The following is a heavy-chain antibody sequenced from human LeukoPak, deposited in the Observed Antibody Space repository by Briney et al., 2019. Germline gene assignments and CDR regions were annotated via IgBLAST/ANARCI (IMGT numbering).Heavy chain of an antibody. CDR1: GFTFSTYA. CDR3: AKISSSAESNFDY. Sequence: GGSLRLSCAASGFTFSTYAMHWVRQAPGKGLEWVAFIWPDGSKKYYADSVKGRFAISRGNSKNTVYLQMNDLRPEDTALYFCAKISSSAESNFDYWSQGTLLTVSS. V-gene: IGHV3-30*02. D-gene: IGHD6-25*01. CDR2: IWPDGSKK. J-gene: IGHJ4*02.